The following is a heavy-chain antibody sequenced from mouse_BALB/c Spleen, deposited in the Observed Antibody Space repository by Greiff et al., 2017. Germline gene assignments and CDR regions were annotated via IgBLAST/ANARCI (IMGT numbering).Heavy chain of an antibody. CDR2: INPSNGGT. D-gene: IGHD1-1*01. V-gene: IGHV1-53*01. J-gene: IGHJ2*01. Sequence: QVQLQQSGAELVKPGASVKLSCKASGYTFTSYYMYWVKQRPGQGLEWIGEINPSNGGTNFNEKFKSKATLTVDKSSSTAYMQLSSLTSEDSAVYYCAPYYYGSSSFDYWGQGTTLTVSS. CDR3: APYYYGSSSFDY. CDR1: GYTFTSYY.